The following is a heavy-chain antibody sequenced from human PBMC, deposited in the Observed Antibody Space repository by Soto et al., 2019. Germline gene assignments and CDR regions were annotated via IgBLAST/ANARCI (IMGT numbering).Heavy chain of an antibody. CDR3: ARPLAGGTSSNYFDY. V-gene: IGHV3-33*01. CDR2: IWYDGSNK. Sequence: GGSLRLSCAASGFTFSSYGMHWVRQAPGKGLEWVALIWYDGSNKYYADSVKGRFTISRDNSKNTLYLQMNSLRAEDTAVYYCARPLAGGTSSNYFDYWGQGTLVTVSS. J-gene: IGHJ4*02. CDR1: GFTFSSYG. D-gene: IGHD1-7*01.